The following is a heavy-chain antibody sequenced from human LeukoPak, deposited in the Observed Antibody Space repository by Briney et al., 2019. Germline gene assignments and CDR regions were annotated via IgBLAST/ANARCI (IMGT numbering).Heavy chain of an antibody. Sequence: GGSLRLSCAASGFTVSSNYMSWVRQAPGKGLEWVSVIYSGGSTYYADSVKGRFTISRDNSKNTLYLQMNSLRAEDTAVYYCATRDPGDYYDSSGREYYYYGMDVWGQGTTVTVSS. CDR2: IYSGGST. CDR1: GFTVSSNY. CDR3: ATRDPGDYYDSSGREYYYYGMDV. D-gene: IGHD3-22*01. J-gene: IGHJ6*02. V-gene: IGHV3-66*01.